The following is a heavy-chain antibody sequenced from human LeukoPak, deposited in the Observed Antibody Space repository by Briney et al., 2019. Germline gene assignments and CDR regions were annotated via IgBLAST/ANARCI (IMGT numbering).Heavy chain of an antibody. V-gene: IGHV4-39*07. CDR1: GASISSYY. J-gene: IGHJ4*02. Sequence: KSSETLSLTCTVFGASISSYYWGWIRQPPGKGLEWIGSIYYSGSTYYNPSLKSRVTISVDTSKNQFSLKLSSVTAADTAVYYCASDEYSSSWYGGPSGYWGQGTLVTVSS. CDR3: ASDEYSSSWYGGPSGY. CDR2: IYYSGST. D-gene: IGHD6-13*01.